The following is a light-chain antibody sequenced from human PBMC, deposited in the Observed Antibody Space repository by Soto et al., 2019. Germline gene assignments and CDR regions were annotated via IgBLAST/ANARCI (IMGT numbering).Light chain of an antibody. CDR3: QQYGSSYWT. CDR1: QSVPRTY. Sequence: DIVLTQSPGSLSLSSGERATLSCRASQSVPRTYLAWYQQKPGQTPSLLIYGASTRATGIPDRFSGSGSGTDFTLTISRLEPEDFGVYYCQQYGSSYWTFGQGTKVEIK. J-gene: IGKJ1*01. V-gene: IGKV3-20*01. CDR2: GAS.